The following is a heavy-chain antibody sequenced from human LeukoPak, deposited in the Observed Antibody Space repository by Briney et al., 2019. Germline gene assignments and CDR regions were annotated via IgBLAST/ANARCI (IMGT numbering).Heavy chain of an antibody. V-gene: IGHV4-39*07. D-gene: IGHD5-24*01. CDR2: IYSSGSP. CDR3: ARDSEFFDGSNYTYYFDY. CDR1: GDSISSNNYL. J-gene: IGHJ4*02. Sequence: SETLSLTCTVSGDSISSNNYLWAWIRQPPGKGLEWIGNIYSSGSPYYNPSLQSRVTISLDTSKNQFSLNLSSVTAADTAVYYCARDSEFFDGSNYTYYFDYWGQGIQVTVSS.